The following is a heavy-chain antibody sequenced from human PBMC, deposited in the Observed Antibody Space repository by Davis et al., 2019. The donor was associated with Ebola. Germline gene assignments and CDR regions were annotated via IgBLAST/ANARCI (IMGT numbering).Heavy chain of an antibody. CDR2: IYYSGST. J-gene: IGHJ5*02. Sequence: MPSETLSLTCTVSGGSISSYYWSWIRQPPGKGLEWIGYIYYSGSTNYNPSLKSRVTISVDTSKNQFSPKLSSVTAADTAVYYCARVDYYDSSGYYGRWFDPWGQGTLVTVSS. CDR3: ARVDYYDSSGYYGRWFDP. V-gene: IGHV4-59*01. CDR1: GGSISSYY. D-gene: IGHD3-22*01.